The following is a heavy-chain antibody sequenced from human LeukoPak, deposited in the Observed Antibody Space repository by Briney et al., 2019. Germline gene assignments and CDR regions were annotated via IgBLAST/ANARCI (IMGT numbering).Heavy chain of an antibody. CDR3: VRDGGVSGYDLLDY. J-gene: IGHJ4*02. D-gene: IGHD5-12*01. Sequence: QPGGSLRLSCAASGFTFSNYWMTWVRQAPGKGLEWVAHINQDGSKEYCMDSVKARFTISRDNAKNSLSLQMNSLRAEDTAVYYCVRDGGVSGYDLLDYWGQGTLVTVSS. CDR1: GFTFSNYW. V-gene: IGHV3-7*01. CDR2: INQDGSKE.